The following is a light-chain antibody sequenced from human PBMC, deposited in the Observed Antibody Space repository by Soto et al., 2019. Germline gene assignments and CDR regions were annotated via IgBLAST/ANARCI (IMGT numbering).Light chain of an antibody. CDR1: QSVSSSY. V-gene: IGKV3-20*01. J-gene: IGKJ5*01. CDR2: AAS. Sequence: EIVLTQSPGTLSLSPGERATLSCRASQSVSSSYLAWYQQKPGQAPRLLIYAASSRATGIPDRFSGSGSGTDFTLTISRLEPEDFAVYYCQQYGSSPRGITFGQGTRLEI. CDR3: QQYGSSPRGIT.